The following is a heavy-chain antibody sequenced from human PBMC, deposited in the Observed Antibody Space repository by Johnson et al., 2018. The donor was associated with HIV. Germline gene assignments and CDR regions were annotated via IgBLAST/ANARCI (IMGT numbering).Heavy chain of an antibody. J-gene: IGHJ3*02. CDR3: TTDDLGVDAFDI. Sequence: VQLVESGGGLVQPGGSLRLSCAASGFTFSSYAMSWVRQAPGKGLEWVGRIKSKTDGGTTDYAAPVKGRFTISRDDSKNTLYLQMNSLKTEDTAVYYCTTDDLGVDAFDIWGQGTMVTVSS. CDR1: GFTFSSYA. CDR2: IKSKTDGGTT. V-gene: IGHV3-15*01. D-gene: IGHD3-16*01.